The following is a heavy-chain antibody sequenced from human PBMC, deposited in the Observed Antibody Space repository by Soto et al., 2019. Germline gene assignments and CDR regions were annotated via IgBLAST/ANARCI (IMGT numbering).Heavy chain of an antibody. CDR2: SSFDGTQQ. V-gene: IGHV3-30*18. Sequence: GGSLRLSCTASGFSLSSSGMHWVRQAPGQGLEWLAVSSFDGTQQFYGDSVQGRFTGSRDNSNNTLYLEMNSLRTEDTAVYYCAKQLRGSGWYPLDSWGQGIPVTVSS. CDR3: AKQLRGSGWYPLDS. D-gene: IGHD6-19*01. J-gene: IGHJ4*02. CDR1: GFSLSSSG.